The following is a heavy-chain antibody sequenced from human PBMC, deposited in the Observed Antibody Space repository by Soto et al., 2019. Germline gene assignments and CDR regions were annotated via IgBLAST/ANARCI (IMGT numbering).Heavy chain of an antibody. CDR3: ARGGSSSAPLHYGMDV. V-gene: IGHV4-34*01. Sequence: PSETLSLTCAVYGGSFSGCYWTWIRQPPGKGLEWIGEINHSGSTNYNPSLKSRVTISVDTSKNQFSLKLSSVTAADTAVYYCARGGSSSAPLHYGMDVWGQGTTVTVSS. CDR2: INHSGST. CDR1: GGSFSGCY. J-gene: IGHJ6*02. D-gene: IGHD6-6*01.